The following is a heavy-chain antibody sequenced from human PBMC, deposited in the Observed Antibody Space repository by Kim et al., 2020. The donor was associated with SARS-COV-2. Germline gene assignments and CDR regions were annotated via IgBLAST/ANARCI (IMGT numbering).Heavy chain of an antibody. Sequence: ASVKVSCKASGYTFTGYYMHWVRQAPGQGLEWMGWINPNSGGTNYAQKFQGRVTMTRDTSISTAYMELSRLRSDDTAVYYCARDSLELPNYYYYGMDVWGQGTTVTVSS. CDR1: GYTFTGYY. D-gene: IGHD1-7*01. J-gene: IGHJ6*02. CDR3: ARDSLELPNYYYYGMDV. V-gene: IGHV1-2*02. CDR2: INPNSGGT.